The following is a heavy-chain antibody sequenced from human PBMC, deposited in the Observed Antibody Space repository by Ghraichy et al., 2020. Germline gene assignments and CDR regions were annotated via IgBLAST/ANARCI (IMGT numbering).Heavy chain of an antibody. Sequence: GGSLRLSCAASGFTFANFPMSWVRQAPGKGLEWVATLDTSGTITYYAASVRGRFTVSRDGSKTTLFLQMTTLRPDDTALYYCAKYEIGRTRFFDVWGQGTLVTVPS. J-gene: IGHJ4*02. CDR2: LDTSGTIT. V-gene: IGHV3-23*05. D-gene: IGHD3-9*01. CDR1: GFTFANFP. CDR3: AKYEIGRTRFFDV.